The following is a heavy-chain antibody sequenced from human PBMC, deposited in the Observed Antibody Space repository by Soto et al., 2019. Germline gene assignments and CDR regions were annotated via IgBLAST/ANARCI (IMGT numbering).Heavy chain of an antibody. V-gene: IGHV4-61*01. CDR1: GGSVSSGSYY. J-gene: IGHJ4*02. Sequence: QVQLQESGPGLVKPSETLSLTCTVSGGSVSSGSYYWSWIRQPPGKGLEWIGYIYYSGSTNYNPALKSRVTISVDTSKNQFSLKLSSVTAADTAVYYCARYWDSSRDYWGQGTLVTVSS. CDR2: IYYSGST. CDR3: ARYWDSSRDY. D-gene: IGHD6-13*01.